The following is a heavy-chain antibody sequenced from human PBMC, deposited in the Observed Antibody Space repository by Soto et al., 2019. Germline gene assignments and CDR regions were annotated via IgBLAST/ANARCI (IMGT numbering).Heavy chain of an antibody. CDR3: ARDRYYYDSSTHYYGMDV. J-gene: IGHJ6*02. CDR2: ISAYNGNT. V-gene: IGHV1-18*01. D-gene: IGHD3-22*01. Sequence: ASVKVSCKASGYTFTSYGISWVRQAPGQGLEWMGWISAYNGNTNYAQKLQGRVTMTTDTSTSTAYMELRSLRSDDTAVYYCARDRYYYDSSTHYYGMDVWGQGTTVTVSS. CDR1: GYTFTSYG.